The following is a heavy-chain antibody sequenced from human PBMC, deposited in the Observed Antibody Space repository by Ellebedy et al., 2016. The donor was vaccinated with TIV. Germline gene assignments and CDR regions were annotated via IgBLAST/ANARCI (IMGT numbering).Heavy chain of an antibody. V-gene: IGHV4-61*05. CDR3: ARYVSYFDSPDQIDYYFDS. CDR1: GGSVSTTDYY. Sequence: SETLSLTCNVSGGSVSTTDYYWGWIRQPPGKGLEWIGYISNTGSTNYNPSLETRVAFSVHTPKNQFSLRLISVTAADTAVYYCARYVSYFDSPDQIDYYFDSWGQGTLVTVSS. J-gene: IGHJ4*02. D-gene: IGHD3-22*01. CDR2: ISNTGST.